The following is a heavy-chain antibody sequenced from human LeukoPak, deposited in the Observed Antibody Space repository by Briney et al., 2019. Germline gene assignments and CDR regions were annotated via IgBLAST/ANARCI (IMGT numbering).Heavy chain of an antibody. CDR2: IYNSGGT. D-gene: IGHD5-24*01. V-gene: IGHV4-39*02. CDR1: GGSISSSNYY. CDR3: ARLDSQGWLQGNYFDY. J-gene: IGHJ4*02. Sequence: SETLSLTCTVSGGSISSSNYYWGWIRQPPGKGLEWIGSIYNSGGTYYNPSLKSRVTISVDTSKNHFSLKLSSVTAADTAVYYCARLDSQGWLQGNYFDYWGQGTLVTVSS.